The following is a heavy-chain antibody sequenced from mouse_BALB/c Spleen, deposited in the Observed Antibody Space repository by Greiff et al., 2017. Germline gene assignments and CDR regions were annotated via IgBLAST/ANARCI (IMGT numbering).Heavy chain of an antibody. V-gene: IGHV1S137*01. CDR2: ISTYYGDA. D-gene: IGHD2-3*01. CDR1: GYTFTDYA. J-gene: IGHJ4*01. CDR3: ARREMGYAMDY. Sequence: VQLKESGAELVRPGVSVKISCKGSGYTFTDYAMHWVKQSHAKSLEWIGVISTYYGDASYNQKFKGKATMTVDKSSSTAYMELARLTSEDSAIYYCARREMGYAMDYWGQGTSVTVSS.